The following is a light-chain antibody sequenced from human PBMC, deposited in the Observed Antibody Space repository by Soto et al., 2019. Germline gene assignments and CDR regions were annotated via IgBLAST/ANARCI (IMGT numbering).Light chain of an antibody. J-gene: IGKJ1*01. CDR1: QSVSSSY. CDR3: QQYNSYWA. Sequence: EIVLTQSPGTLSLSPGERATLSCRASQSVSSSYLAWYQQKPGQAPRLLISGASNSATGIPDRFSGSGSGTDFTLTIIRLEPEDFATYYCQQYNSYWAFGQGTKVEI. V-gene: IGKV3-20*01. CDR2: GAS.